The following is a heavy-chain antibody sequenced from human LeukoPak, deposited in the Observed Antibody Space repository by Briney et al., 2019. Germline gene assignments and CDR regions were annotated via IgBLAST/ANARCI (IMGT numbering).Heavy chain of an antibody. J-gene: IGHJ3*02. CDR1: GGSISSGDYY. CDR3: ARRSSYYYDSSGYPAAFDI. CDR2: IYYSGST. D-gene: IGHD3-22*01. V-gene: IGHV4-30-4*01. Sequence: SQTLSLTCTVSGGSISSGDYYWSWIRQPPGKGLEWIGYIYYSGSTYYNPSLKSRVTISVDTSKNQFSLKLSSVTAADTAVYYCARRSSYYYDSSGYPAAFDIWGQGTMVTVSS.